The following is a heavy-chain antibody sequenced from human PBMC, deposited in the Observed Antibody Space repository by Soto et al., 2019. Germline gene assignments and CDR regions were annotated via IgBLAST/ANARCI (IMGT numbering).Heavy chain of an antibody. CDR2: ISWNSGSI. V-gene: IGHV3-9*01. Sequence: EVQLVESGGGLVQPGRSLRLSCAASGFTFDDYAMHWVRQAPGKGLEWVSGISWNSGSIGYADSVKGRFTISRDNAKNSLYLQMNSLRAEDTALYYFAKDIGFWSGYWNYWRQGTLVTVSS. CDR3: AKDIGFWSGYWNY. J-gene: IGHJ4*02. CDR1: GFTFDDYA. D-gene: IGHD3-3*01.